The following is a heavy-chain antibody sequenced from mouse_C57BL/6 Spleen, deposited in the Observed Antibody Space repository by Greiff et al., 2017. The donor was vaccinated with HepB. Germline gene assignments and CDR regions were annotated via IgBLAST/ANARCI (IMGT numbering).Heavy chain of an antibody. D-gene: IGHD2-12*01. CDR1: GFTFSSYT. J-gene: IGHJ3*01. CDR3: ARGDMIRRFGFAY. Sequence: EVMLVESGGGLVKPGGSLKLSCAASGFTFSSYTMSWVRQTPEKRLEWVATISGGGGNTYYPDSVKGRFTISRDNAKNTLYLQMSSLRSEDTALYYCARGDMIRRFGFAYWGQGTLVTVSA. V-gene: IGHV5-9*01. CDR2: ISGGGGNT.